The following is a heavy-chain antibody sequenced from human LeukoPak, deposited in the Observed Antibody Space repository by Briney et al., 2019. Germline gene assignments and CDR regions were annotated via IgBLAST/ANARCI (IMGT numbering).Heavy chain of an antibody. Sequence: LSGGSLRLSCAASGFTFGHYWMSWVRQSPGKGLEWVASIKEDGSEKYYVDSVKGRFTISRDNAKNSLYLQMNSLRAEDTAVYYCATRVRGFDAFDIWGQGTMVTVSS. CDR1: GFTFGHYW. CDR2: IKEDGSEK. V-gene: IGHV3-7*05. J-gene: IGHJ3*02. CDR3: ATRVRGFDAFDI.